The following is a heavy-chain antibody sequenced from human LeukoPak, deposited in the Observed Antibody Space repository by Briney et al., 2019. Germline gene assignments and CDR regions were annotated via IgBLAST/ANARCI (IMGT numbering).Heavy chain of an antibody. CDR2: INPNSGGT. CDR1: GYTFTGYY. Sequence: GASVKVSCKASGYTFTGYYMHWVRQAPGQGLEWMGRINPNSGGTNYAQKFQGRVTMTRDTSISTAYMELSRLRSDDTAVYYCARGSYCSSTSCYMSYYYYGMDVWGQGTTVTVSS. CDR3: ARGSYCSSTSCYMSYYYYGMDV. J-gene: IGHJ6*02. V-gene: IGHV1-2*06. D-gene: IGHD2-2*02.